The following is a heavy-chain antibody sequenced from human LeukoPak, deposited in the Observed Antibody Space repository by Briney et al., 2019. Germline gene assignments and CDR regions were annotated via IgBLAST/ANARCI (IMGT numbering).Heavy chain of an antibody. D-gene: IGHD1-26*01. J-gene: IGHJ6*02. Sequence: KPSETLSLTCTVSGGSISSSSYYWGWLRQPPGKGLEWIGSIYYSGSTYYNPSLKSRVTIPVDTSKNQFSLKLSSVTAADTAVYYCARRVGATNYGMDVWGQGTTVTVSS. CDR3: ARRVGATNYGMDV. V-gene: IGHV4-39*01. CDR1: GGSISSSSYY. CDR2: IYYSGST.